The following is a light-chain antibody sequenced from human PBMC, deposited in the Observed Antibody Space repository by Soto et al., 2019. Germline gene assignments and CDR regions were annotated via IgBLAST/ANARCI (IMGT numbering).Light chain of an antibody. CDR2: DAS. CDR3: QQYHGSSLT. Sequence: DIQMTQSPPALSASVGDRVTITCRASESVHKWLAWYQQKAGKAPKVLIYDASTLETGVPSRFSGSGSGTEFAITISSLQHNDSATYFCQQYHGSSLTFAQGTKVEI. V-gene: IGKV1-5*01. J-gene: IGKJ1*01. CDR1: ESVHKW.